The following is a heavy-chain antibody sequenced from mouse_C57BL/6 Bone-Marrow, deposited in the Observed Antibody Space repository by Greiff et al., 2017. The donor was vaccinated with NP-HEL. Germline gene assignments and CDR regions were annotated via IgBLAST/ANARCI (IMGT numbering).Heavy chain of an antibody. CDR1: GFSLTSYG. CDR3: ARPDYDGGAFAY. D-gene: IGHD2-4*01. J-gene: IGHJ3*01. V-gene: IGHV2-6*03. CDR2: IWSDGST. Sequence: VKLMESGPGLVAPSQSLSITCTVSGFSLTSYGVHWVRQPPGKGLEWLVVIWSDGSTTYNSALKSRLSISKDNSKSQVFLKMNSLQTDDTAMYYCARPDYDGGAFAYWGQGTLVTVSA.